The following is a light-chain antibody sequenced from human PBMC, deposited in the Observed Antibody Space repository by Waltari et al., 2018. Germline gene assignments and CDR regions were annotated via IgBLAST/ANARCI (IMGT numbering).Light chain of an antibody. CDR3: QQFVGYPYT. CDR1: QSITRW. CDR2: EAS. V-gene: IGKV1-5*03. Sequence: DIQLTQSPPIVAASVGDRVTIPCRASQSITRWLAWYQQKPGRAPKLLIYEASTLVTGVPSRFSGTGSGTLFTLTISSLEPDDFATYYCQQFVGYPYTFGQGTKVETK. J-gene: IGKJ2*01.